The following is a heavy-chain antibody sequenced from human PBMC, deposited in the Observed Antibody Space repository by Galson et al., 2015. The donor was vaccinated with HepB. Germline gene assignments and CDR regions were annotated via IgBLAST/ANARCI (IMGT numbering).Heavy chain of an antibody. Sequence: SLRLSCAASGFTFSSYAMNWVRQAPGKGLEWVAVISYDGSNKYYADSVKGRFTISRDNSKNTLYLQMNSLRAEDTAVYYCAREYIVVVPAAIYGDYYYGMDVWGQGTTVTVSS. CDR2: ISYDGSNK. V-gene: IGHV3-30*04. J-gene: IGHJ6*02. CDR3: AREYIVVVPAAIYGDYYYGMDV. CDR1: GFTFSSYA. D-gene: IGHD2-2*01.